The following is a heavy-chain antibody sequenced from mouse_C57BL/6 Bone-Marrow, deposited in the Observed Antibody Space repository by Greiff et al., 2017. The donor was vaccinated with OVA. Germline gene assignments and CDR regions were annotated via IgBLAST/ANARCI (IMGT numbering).Heavy chain of an antibody. D-gene: IGHD2-4*01. CDR2: ISNGGGST. Sequence: EVKLVESGGGLVQPGGSLKLSCAASGFTFSDYYMYWVRQTPEKRLEWVAYISNGGGSTYYPDTVTGRFTISRDNAKNTLYLQMSRLKSEDTAMYYCAKKLRGDYYAMDYWGQGTSGTVSS. CDR3: AKKLRGDYYAMDY. V-gene: IGHV5-12*01. CDR1: GFTFSDYY. J-gene: IGHJ4*01.